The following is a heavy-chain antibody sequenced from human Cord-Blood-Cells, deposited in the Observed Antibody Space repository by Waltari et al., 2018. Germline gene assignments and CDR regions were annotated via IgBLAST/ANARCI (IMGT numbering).Heavy chain of an antibody. CDR3: ATTRRYDFWSGYYAFDI. Sequence: EVQLVQSGAEVKKPGATVKISCKVSGYTFTDYYMHWVQQAPGKGLEWMGLGDPEEGETIYAEKFQGRVTITADTSTDTAYMELSSLRSDDTAVYYCATTRRYDFWSGYYAFDIWGQGTMVTVSS. D-gene: IGHD3-3*01. CDR1: GYTFTDYY. V-gene: IGHV1-69-2*01. J-gene: IGHJ3*02. CDR2: GDPEEGET.